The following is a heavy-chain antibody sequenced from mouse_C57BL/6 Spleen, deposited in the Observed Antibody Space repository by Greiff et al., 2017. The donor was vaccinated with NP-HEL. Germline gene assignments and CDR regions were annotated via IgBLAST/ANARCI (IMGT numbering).Heavy chain of an antibody. V-gene: IGHV1-82*01. D-gene: IGHD6-1*01. CDR1: GYAFSSSW. CDR2: IYPGDGDT. CDR3: ATQDNLAMDD. J-gene: IGHJ4*01. Sequence: VQLQQSGPELVKPGASVKISCKASGYAFSSSWMNWVKQRPGKGLEWIGRIYPGDGDTNYNGKFKGKATLTADKSSSTAYMQLSSLTSEDSAVYFCATQDNLAMDDWGQGTSVTVSS.